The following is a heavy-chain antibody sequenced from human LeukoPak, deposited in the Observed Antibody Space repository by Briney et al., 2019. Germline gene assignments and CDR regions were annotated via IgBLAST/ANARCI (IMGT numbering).Heavy chain of an antibody. CDR1: GFTFDTYA. V-gene: IGHV3-9*01. CDR3: AKPRSFIAVTAFDF. D-gene: IGHD6-19*01. J-gene: IGHJ4*02. Sequence: GGSLRLSCAASGFTFDTYAMHWVRQAPGKGLEWVSGISWNSGSIGYADSVKGRFTISRDNAKNSLYLQMDSLRVEDTALYYCAKPRSFIAVTAFDFWGQGTLVTVSS. CDR2: ISWNSGSI.